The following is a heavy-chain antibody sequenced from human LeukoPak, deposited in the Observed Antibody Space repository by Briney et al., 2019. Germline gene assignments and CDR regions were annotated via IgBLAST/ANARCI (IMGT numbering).Heavy chain of an antibody. Sequence: GGSLRLSCAASGVTFSTCEMNWVRQAPGKGLEWVSYISSSGRTRYYADSVKGRFTISRDNAKDSLYLQMNSLRADDTAVYYCAKINSNWNDAASAFDSWGQGTLVTVSS. CDR1: GVTFSTCE. CDR3: AKINSNWNDAASAFDS. V-gene: IGHV3-48*03. CDR2: ISSSGRTR. D-gene: IGHD1-20*01. J-gene: IGHJ4*02.